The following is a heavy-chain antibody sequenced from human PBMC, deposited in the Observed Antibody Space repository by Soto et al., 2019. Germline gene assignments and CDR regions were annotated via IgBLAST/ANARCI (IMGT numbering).Heavy chain of an antibody. CDR1: GFTFSSYG. CDR2: IWYDGSNK. V-gene: IGHV3-33*01. J-gene: IGHJ3*02. D-gene: IGHD3-10*01. CDR3: ARGYGSGSYRWGPDNDAFDI. Sequence: GGSLRLSCAASGFTFSSYGMHWVRQAPGKGLEWVAVIWYDGSNKYYADSVKGRFTISRDNSKNTLYLQMNSLRAEDTAVYYCARGYGSGSYRWGPDNDAFDIWGQGTMVTVSS.